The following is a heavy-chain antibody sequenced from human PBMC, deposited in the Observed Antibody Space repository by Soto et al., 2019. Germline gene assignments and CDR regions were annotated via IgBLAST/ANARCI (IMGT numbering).Heavy chain of an antibody. Sequence: QLQLQESGPGLVKPSETLSLTCTVSGGSISSSSYYWGWIRQPPGKGLEWIGSIYYSGSTYYNPSLKSRVTISVDTSNNHFSLKLSSVTAADTAVYYCARQGADYDILTGYPQGAFDIWGQGTMVTVSS. CDR3: ARQGADYDILTGYPQGAFDI. V-gene: IGHV4-39*01. D-gene: IGHD3-9*01. J-gene: IGHJ3*02. CDR2: IYYSGST. CDR1: GGSISSSSYY.